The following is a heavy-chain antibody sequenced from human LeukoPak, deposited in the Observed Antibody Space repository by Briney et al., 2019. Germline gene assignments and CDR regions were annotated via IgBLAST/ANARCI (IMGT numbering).Heavy chain of an antibody. Sequence: GASVKVSCKASGYTFTSYAMHWVRQAPGQELEWMGWIHAGNGNTKYSQKLQGRVTITRDTSASTAYMELSSLRSEDTAVYYCARDQELNYFDYWGQGTLVTVSS. J-gene: IGHJ4*02. CDR1: GYTFTSYA. CDR3: ARDQELNYFDY. V-gene: IGHV1-3*01. D-gene: IGHD1-26*01. CDR2: IHAGNGNT.